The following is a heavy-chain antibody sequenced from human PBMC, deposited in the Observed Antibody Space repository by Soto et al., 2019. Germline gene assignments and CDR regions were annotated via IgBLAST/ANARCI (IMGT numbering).Heavy chain of an antibody. CDR1: GFTFSNYA. CDR3: TKGVGSNSWYYFDY. J-gene: IGHJ4*02. Sequence: GGSLRLSCAASGFTFSNYAMNWVRQAPGKGLEWVSALSGTGGNTYYADSVKGRFTISRDNSKNTLNLQMNSLRAEDTAVYYCTKGVGSNSWYYFDYWGQGSPVTVSS. CDR2: LSGTGGNT. V-gene: IGHV3-23*01. D-gene: IGHD6-13*01.